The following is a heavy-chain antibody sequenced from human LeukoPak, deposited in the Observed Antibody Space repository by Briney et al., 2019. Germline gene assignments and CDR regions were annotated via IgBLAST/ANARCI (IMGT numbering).Heavy chain of an antibody. D-gene: IGHD6-6*01. CDR1: GFSFTNYG. V-gene: IGHV3-23*01. J-gene: IGHJ4*02. Sequence: GGSLRLSCAASGFSFTNYGMHWVRQAPGKGLEWVSAISASGGTTYYADSVKGRFTLSRDNSKNTVYLQMNSLRAEETAVYYYCAKHLGSSSSPPVYCGQGTLVTVSS. CDR2: ISASGGTT. CDR3: AKHLGSSSSPPVY.